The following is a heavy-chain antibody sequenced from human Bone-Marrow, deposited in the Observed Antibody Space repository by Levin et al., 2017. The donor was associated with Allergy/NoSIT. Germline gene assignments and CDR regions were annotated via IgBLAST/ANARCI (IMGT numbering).Heavy chain of an antibody. Sequence: SETLSLTCTVSGGSISSSSYYWGWIRQPPGKGLEWIGSIYYSGSTYYNPSLKSRVTISVDTSKNQFSLKLSSVTAADTAVYYCARDPYSSGWYGGFAFDIWGQGTMVTVSS. CDR1: GGSISSSSYY. J-gene: IGHJ3*02. D-gene: IGHD6-19*01. CDR2: IYYSGST. V-gene: IGHV4-39*07. CDR3: ARDPYSSGWYGGFAFDI.